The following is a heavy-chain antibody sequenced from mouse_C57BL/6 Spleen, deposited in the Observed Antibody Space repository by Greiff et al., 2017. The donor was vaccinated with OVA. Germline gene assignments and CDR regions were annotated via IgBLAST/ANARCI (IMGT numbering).Heavy chain of an antibody. J-gene: IGHJ2*01. CDR1: GYAFSSSW. Sequence: VMLVESGPELVKPGASVKISCKASGYAFSSSWMNWVQQRPGKGLEWIGRIYPGDGDTNYNGKFKGKATLTADKSSSTAYMQLSSPTSEDSAVYFCASYDYDSLFDYWGQGTTLTVSS. CDR2: IYPGDGDT. CDR3: ASYDYDSLFDY. V-gene: IGHV1-82*01. D-gene: IGHD2-4*01.